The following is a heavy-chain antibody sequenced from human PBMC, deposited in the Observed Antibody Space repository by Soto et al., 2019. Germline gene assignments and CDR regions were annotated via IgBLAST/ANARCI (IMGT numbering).Heavy chain of an antibody. D-gene: IGHD5-12*01. Sequence: PSETLSLTCTVSGDSISGYYWSWIRQPPGKGLEWIGYNYHSGTTNYTPSLKSRVTISVDTSKNQFSLRLTSVTAADTAIYYCVREAYIGYGHAIDHWGQGILVTV. V-gene: IGHV4-59*01. CDR3: VREAYIGYGHAIDH. CDR1: GDSISGYY. J-gene: IGHJ4*02. CDR2: NYHSGTT.